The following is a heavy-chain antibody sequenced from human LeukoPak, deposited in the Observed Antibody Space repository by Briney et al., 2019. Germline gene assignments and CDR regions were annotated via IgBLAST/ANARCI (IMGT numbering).Heavy chain of an antibody. V-gene: IGHV4-39*02. CDR3: AREGDYYYYYMDV. CDR2: IYYSGST. Sequence: SETLSLTCTVSGGSISSSSYYWGWIRQPPGKGLEWIGSIYYSGSTYYNPSLKSRVTISVDTSKNQFSLKLSSVTAADTAVYYCAREGDYYYYYMDVWGKGTTVTISS. CDR1: GGSISSSSYY. J-gene: IGHJ6*03.